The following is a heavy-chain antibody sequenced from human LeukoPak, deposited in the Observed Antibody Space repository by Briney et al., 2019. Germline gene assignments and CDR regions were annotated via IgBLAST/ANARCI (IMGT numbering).Heavy chain of an antibody. CDR1: GDSISNYYW. CDR2: IYWDDDK. V-gene: IGHV2-5*08. J-gene: IGHJ4*02. Sequence: TLSLTCTVSGDSISNYYWSWIRQPPGKALEWLALIYWDDDKRYSPSLKSRFTITKDTSKNQVVLTMTNMDPVDTATYYCAHIPPGILGFDYWGQGTLVTVSS. D-gene: IGHD1-26*01. CDR3: AHIPPGILGFDY.